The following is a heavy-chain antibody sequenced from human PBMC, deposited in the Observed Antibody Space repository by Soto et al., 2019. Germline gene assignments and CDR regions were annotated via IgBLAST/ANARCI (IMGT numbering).Heavy chain of an antibody. Sequence: ASVRVSCKASGYTFSDYYIHCVRQAPGQGLEWMGWINPNSGGTKYAPKFQGGVTMTRDTSITTAYMELSRLRSGDTAVYYCAREPATAKPEGVDFWGQGTLVTVSS. V-gene: IGHV1-2*02. J-gene: IGHJ4*02. CDR1: GYTFSDYY. CDR2: INPNSGGT. D-gene: IGHD1-1*01. CDR3: AREPATAKPEGVDF.